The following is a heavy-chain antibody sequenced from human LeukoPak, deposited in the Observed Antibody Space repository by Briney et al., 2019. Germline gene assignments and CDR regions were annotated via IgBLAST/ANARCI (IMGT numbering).Heavy chain of an antibody. J-gene: IGHJ6*02. Sequence: GGSLRLSCAASGFTLSSYSMNWVRQAPGKGLEWVSYISSSSSTIFYEDSVKGRFTISRDNAKNSLYLQMNSLRDEDTALYYCARYKVLSYYYYGMDVWGQGTTVTVSS. CDR1: GFTLSSYS. CDR2: ISSSSSTI. CDR3: ARYKVLSYYYYGMDV. V-gene: IGHV3-48*02. D-gene: IGHD1-14*01.